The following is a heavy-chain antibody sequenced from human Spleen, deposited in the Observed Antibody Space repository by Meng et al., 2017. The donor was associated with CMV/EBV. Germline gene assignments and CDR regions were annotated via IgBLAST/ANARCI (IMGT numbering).Heavy chain of an antibody. J-gene: IGHJ4*02. D-gene: IGHD2-21*01. V-gene: IGHV3-23*03. CDR1: GFTLSSCA. CDR2: IYRGAPST. Sequence: PSGFTLSSCARSWVGQGPGKGLEWVSVIYRGAPSTYYTESVKGRFTISRDNSRDTLYLQMNSLRADDTAVYYCAKDRFGGHWTTFDYWGQGTLVTVSS. CDR3: AKDRFGGHWTTFDY.